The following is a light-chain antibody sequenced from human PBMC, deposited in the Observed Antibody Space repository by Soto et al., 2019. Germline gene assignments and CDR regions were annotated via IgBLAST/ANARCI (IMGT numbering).Light chain of an antibody. CDR1: QSVSSY. CDR2: DAS. V-gene: IGKV3-11*01. CDR3: QQHSNWPLT. Sequence: EIVLTQSPATLSLSAGERVTLSCRASQSVSSYLAWYQQKPGQAPRLLIYDASNRATGIPARFSGSGSGTDFTLTISSLEPEDFAVYYCQQHSNWPLTFGGGTKVEIK. J-gene: IGKJ4*01.